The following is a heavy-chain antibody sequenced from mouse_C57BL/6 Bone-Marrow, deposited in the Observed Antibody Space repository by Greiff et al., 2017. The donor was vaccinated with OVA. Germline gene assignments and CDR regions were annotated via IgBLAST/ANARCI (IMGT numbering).Heavy chain of an antibody. CDR3: ARGVPSYGSRGAY. V-gene: IGHV1-82*01. J-gene: IGHJ3*01. Sequence: VQLQQSGPELVKPGASVKISCKASGYAFSSSWMNWVKQRPGKGLEWIGRIYPGDGDTNYNGKFKGKATLTADKSSSTAYMQLSSLTSEDSAVYFCARGVPSYGSRGAYWGQGTLVTVSA. D-gene: IGHD1-1*01. CDR1: GYAFSSSW. CDR2: IYPGDGDT.